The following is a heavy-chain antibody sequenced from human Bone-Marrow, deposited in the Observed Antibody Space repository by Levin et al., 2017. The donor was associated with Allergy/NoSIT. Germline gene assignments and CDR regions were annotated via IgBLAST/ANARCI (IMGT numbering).Heavy chain of an antibody. CDR1: GYTFTSYG. CDR2: ISTFTGGT. J-gene: IGHJ6*02. V-gene: IGHV1-18*01. D-gene: IGHD5-12*01. Sequence: VASVKVSCKTSGYTFTSYGISWVRRTPGQGFEWLGWISTFTGGTSYAQRVQDRVTLTADTHTQTAYMELRSLRSDDTAVYYCAKGAYPRYRMDVWGQGTTVTVAS. CDR3: AKGAYPRYRMDV.